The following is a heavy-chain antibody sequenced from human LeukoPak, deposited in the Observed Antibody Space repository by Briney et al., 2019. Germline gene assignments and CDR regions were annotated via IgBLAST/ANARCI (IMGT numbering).Heavy chain of an antibody. CDR2: ISSSGSTI. D-gene: IGHD4-17*01. Sequence: GGSLRLSCAASGFTFSDYYMSWIRQAPGKGLEWVSYISSSGSTIYYADSVKGRFTISRDNAENSLYLQMNSLRAEDTAVYYCARDQPHYDAFDIWGQGTMVTVSS. V-gene: IGHV3-11*01. CDR1: GFTFSDYY. J-gene: IGHJ3*02. CDR3: ARDQPHYDAFDI.